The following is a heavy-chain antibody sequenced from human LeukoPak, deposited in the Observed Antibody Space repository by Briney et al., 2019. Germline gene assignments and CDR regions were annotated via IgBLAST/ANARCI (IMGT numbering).Heavy chain of an antibody. Sequence: ASVKVSCKASGYTFTSYYMHWVRPAPGQGLEWMGIINPSGGSTSYAQKFQGRVTMTRDTSTSTVYMELSSLRSEDTAVYYCARDRDYSSSPSISYYLFYYYYGMDVWGQGTTVTVSS. D-gene: IGHD6-13*01. CDR2: INPSGGST. CDR3: ARDRDYSSSPSISYYLFYYYYGMDV. J-gene: IGHJ6*02. V-gene: IGHV1-46*01. CDR1: GYTFTSYY.